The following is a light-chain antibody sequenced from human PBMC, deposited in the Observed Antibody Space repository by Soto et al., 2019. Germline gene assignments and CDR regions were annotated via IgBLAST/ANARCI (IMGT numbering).Light chain of an antibody. CDR3: QQYNSYSKT. Sequence: DIQMSQSPSTLSGSVGDRVTITCRASQSISSWLAWYQQKPWKAPKLLIYKASSLESGVPSRFSGSGSGTEFTLTISSLQPDDFATYYCQQYNSYSKTFGQGTKVDIK. J-gene: IGKJ1*01. CDR1: QSISSW. V-gene: IGKV1-5*03. CDR2: KAS.